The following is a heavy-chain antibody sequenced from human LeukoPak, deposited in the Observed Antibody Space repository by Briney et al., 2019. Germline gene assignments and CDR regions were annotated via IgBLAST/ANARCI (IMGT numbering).Heavy chain of an antibody. CDR1: GYTFTSYG. Sequence: GASVKVSCKASGYTFTSYGISWVRQAPGQGLEWMGWISAYNGNTNYAQKLQGRVTMTTDTSTSTAYMELRSLRSDDTAVYYCARFLSAGKVRGPFDYWGQGTLVTASS. CDR3: ARFLSAGKVRGPFDY. D-gene: IGHD3-10*01. V-gene: IGHV1-18*01. J-gene: IGHJ4*02. CDR2: ISAYNGNT.